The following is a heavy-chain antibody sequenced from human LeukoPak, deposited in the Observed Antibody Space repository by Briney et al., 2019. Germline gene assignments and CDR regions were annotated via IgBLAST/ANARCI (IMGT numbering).Heavy chain of an antibody. Sequence: GGSLRLSCAASGFTFSSYSMNWVRQAPGKGLDWVSIIYSGGSTYYADSVKGRFTISRDNSKNTLYLQMNSLRAEDTAVYYCARGYCSGGSCYPSPFDVWGQGTMVTVSS. V-gene: IGHV3-53*01. CDR1: GFTFSSYS. CDR3: ARGYCSGGSCYPSPFDV. CDR2: IYSGGST. J-gene: IGHJ3*01. D-gene: IGHD2-15*01.